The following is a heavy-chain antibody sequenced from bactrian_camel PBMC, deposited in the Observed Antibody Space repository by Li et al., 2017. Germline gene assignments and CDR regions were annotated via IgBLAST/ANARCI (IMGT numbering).Heavy chain of an antibody. CDR3: ATAGNYL. Sequence: HVQLVESGGGLVQPGGSLTLSCAASGFIFSRSGMYWVRQAPGKQREGVANIDFDGGTSYADSVKGRFTISKDNAKNTLYLQMNSLKTEDTAVYYCATAGNYLWGQGTQVTVS. V-gene: IGHV3S53*01. D-gene: IGHD2*01. CDR2: IDFDGGT. J-gene: IGHJ4*01. CDR1: GFIFSRSG.